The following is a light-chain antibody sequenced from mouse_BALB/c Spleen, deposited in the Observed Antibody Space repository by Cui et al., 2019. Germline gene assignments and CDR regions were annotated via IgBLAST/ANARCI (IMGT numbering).Light chain of an antibody. CDR2: ATS. J-gene: IGKJ5*01. CDR1: QSVSY. V-gene: IGKV4-72*01. Sequence: QIVLSQSPAILSASPGQKVTMTCRASQSVSYMHWYQQKPGSSPKPWIYATSNLASGVPARFSGSGSGNSYSLTISRVEAEDAATYYCQQWSSNPLTFGAGTKLELK. CDR3: QQWSSNPLT.